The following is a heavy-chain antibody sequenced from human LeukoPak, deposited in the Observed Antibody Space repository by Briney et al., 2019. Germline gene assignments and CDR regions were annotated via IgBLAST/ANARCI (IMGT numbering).Heavy chain of an antibody. CDR2: IYYSGST. V-gene: IGHV4-30-4*08. D-gene: IGHD3-3*01. Sequence: SQTLSLTCTVSGGSISSGDYYWSWIRQPPGKGLEWIGYIYYSGSTYYNPSLKSRVTISEDTSKNQFSLKLSSVTAADTAVYYCARGEGFWSGYYSSYYMDVWGKGTTVTVSS. CDR1: GGSISSGDYY. CDR3: ARGEGFWSGYYSSYYMDV. J-gene: IGHJ6*03.